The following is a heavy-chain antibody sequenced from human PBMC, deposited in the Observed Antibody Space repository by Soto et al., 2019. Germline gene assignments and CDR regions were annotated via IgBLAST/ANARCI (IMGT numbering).Heavy chain of an antibody. CDR2: IYWDDNK. CDR3: GRCREGWIGFEGAFDV. Sequence: QITLKESGPPLVKPAQTLTLTCTFSGFSVSSIGVGVGWIRQPPGKALECLALIYWDDNKRYSPSLKIRGTAPGETSNHQLVLQMTNMDPVDKATYRCGRCREGWIGFEGAFDVWGQGTMVTVSS. CDR1: GFSVSSIGVG. J-gene: IGHJ3*01. V-gene: IGHV2-5*02. D-gene: IGHD5-12*01.